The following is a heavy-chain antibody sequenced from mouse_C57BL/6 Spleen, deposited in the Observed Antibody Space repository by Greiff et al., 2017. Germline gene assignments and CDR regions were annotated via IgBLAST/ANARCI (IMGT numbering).Heavy chain of an antibody. Sequence: VQLQQPGAELVMPGASVKLSCKASGYTFTSYWMHWVKQRPGQGLEWIGEIDPSNSYTNYNQKFKGKSKLTVDKSSSTAYMQLSSLTSEDSAVYYCARGGGSGWIAYWGQGTLVTVSA. CDR3: ARGGGSGWIAY. J-gene: IGHJ3*01. D-gene: IGHD3-2*02. CDR2: IDPSNSYT. V-gene: IGHV1-69*01. CDR1: GYTFTSYW.